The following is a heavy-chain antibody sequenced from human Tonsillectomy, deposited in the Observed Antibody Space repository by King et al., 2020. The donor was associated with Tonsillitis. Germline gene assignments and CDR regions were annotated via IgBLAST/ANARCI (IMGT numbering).Heavy chain of an antibody. CDR2: ISWNSGSI. CDR3: ANGYGSGSRTAYGMDV. CDR1: GFTFDDYA. D-gene: IGHD3-10*01. J-gene: IGHJ6*02. V-gene: IGHV3-9*01. Sequence: VQLVESGGGLVQPGRSLRLSCAASGFTFDDYAMHWVRQAPGKGLEWVSGISWNSGSIAYADSVKGRFTISRDNAKNYLYLQMNSLRAEDTALYYCANGYGSGSRTAYGMDVWGQGTTVTVSS.